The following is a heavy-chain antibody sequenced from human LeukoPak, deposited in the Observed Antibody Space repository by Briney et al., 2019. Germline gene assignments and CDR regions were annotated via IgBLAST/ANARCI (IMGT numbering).Heavy chain of an antibody. Sequence: ASVKVSCKASGYTFTNYDFNWVRQATGQGLEWMGWVSPTSGKTEYAQKFQGRVTMTRNASISTVYMELNSLRSEDTAAYYCARGRVVWFGAGWYYDLWGRGTLVTVSS. CDR2: VSPTSGKT. CDR3: ARGRVVWFGAGWYYDL. CDR1: GYTFTNYD. V-gene: IGHV1-8*01. J-gene: IGHJ2*01. D-gene: IGHD3-10*01.